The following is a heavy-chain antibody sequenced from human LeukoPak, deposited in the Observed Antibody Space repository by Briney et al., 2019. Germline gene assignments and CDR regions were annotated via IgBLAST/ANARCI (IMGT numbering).Heavy chain of an antibody. CDR3: ARGGVGARKNWFDP. D-gene: IGHD1-26*01. Sequence: PSETLSLTCTVSDGSIINNNHYWGWTRQPPGKGLEWIGSISYSGGTAYNPSLRSRVTISVDTSKNQFSLKLSSVTAADTAVYYCARGGVGARKNWFDPWGQGTLVTVSS. V-gene: IGHV4-39*07. CDR2: ISYSGGT. CDR1: DGSIINNNHY. J-gene: IGHJ5*02.